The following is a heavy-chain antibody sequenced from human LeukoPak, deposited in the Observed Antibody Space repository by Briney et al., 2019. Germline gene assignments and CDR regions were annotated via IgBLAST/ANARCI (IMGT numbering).Heavy chain of an antibody. CDR1: GGSISSYY. CDR3: ARTGNGRKEPYYYYMDV. CDR2: IYYSGST. V-gene: IGHV4-59*01. D-gene: IGHD1-14*01. Sequence: SETLSLTCTVSGGSISSYYWSWIRQPPGKGLEWIGYIYYSGSTNYNPSLKSRVAISVDTSKNQFSLKLSSVTAADTAVYYCARTGNGRKEPYYYYMDVWGKGTTVTVSS. J-gene: IGHJ6*03.